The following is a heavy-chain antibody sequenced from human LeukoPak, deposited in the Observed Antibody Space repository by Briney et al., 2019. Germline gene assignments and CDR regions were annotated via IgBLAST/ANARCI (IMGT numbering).Heavy chain of an antibody. CDR1: GGSVSSEA. CDR3: GRKAVDCGGHSRYSIDY. D-gene: IGHD2-15*01. CDR2: IIPIFRTA. J-gene: IGHJ4*02. V-gene: IGHV1-69*05. Sequence: SVKVSCKAFGGSVSSEAISLVRQAPGQGLEWMGGIIPIFRTANYAQKFQGRVTITTDESTTTAYKEVSSLRSEDTAVSYCGRKAVDCGGHSRYSIDYWGQGTMVTVSS.